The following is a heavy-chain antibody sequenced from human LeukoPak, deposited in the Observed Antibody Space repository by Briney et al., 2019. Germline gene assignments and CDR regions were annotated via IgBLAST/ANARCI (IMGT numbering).Heavy chain of an antibody. D-gene: IGHD3-10*01. CDR3: ARVAQHGTAGVRGVMPYDY. CDR2: IIPIFGTA. Sequence: ASVTVSCKASVGTFSSYAISWVRQAPGQGVEWMGRIIPIFGTANYAQKFQGRVTITADKSTSTAYMELSSLRSEDTVVYYCARVAQHGTAGVRGVMPYDYWGQGTLVTVSS. CDR1: VGTFSSYA. V-gene: IGHV1-69*06. J-gene: IGHJ4*02.